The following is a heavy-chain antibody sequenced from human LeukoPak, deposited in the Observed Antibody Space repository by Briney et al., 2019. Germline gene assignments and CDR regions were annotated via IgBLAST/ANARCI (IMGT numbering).Heavy chain of an antibody. Sequence: GGSLRLSCAASGFTFSSHAMHWVRQAPGKGLEWVAVISYDGSNKYYADSVKGRFTISRDNAKNSLYLQMNSLRAEDAAVYYCARDGGLVRGVIIRGDYFDYWGQGTLVTVSS. CDR2: ISYDGSNK. V-gene: IGHV3-30*04. J-gene: IGHJ4*02. D-gene: IGHD3-10*01. CDR1: GFTFSSHA. CDR3: ARDGGLVRGVIIRGDYFDY.